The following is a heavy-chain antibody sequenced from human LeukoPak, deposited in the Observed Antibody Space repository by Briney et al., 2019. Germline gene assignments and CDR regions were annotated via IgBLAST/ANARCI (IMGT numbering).Heavy chain of an antibody. V-gene: IGHV3-23*01. CDR1: GFTFGNYA. Sequence: GGSLRLSCAASGFTFGNYAMSWVRRAPGKGLDWVSAISGPAFTTYYADSVKGRFTVSRDNPKETLYLQMNSLTAEDTAVYYCAKAGVELATISPFDIWGQGTMVTVSS. J-gene: IGHJ3*02. CDR2: ISGPAFTT. CDR3: AKAGVELATISPFDI. D-gene: IGHD5-24*01.